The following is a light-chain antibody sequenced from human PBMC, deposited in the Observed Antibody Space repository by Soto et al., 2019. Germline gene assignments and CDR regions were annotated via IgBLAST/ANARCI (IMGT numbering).Light chain of an antibody. V-gene: IGLV1-44*01. CDR1: SSNIGSNT. Sequence: QSVLTQSPSASGTPGQRVTISCFGGSSNIGSNTVNWYQRLPGTAPSLLFYATKRPSGVPDRFSDSKSGTSASLVISGLQYEDEADDYCAAWDDSMSAYVFGTGTKLTVL. CDR2: AT. CDR3: AAWDDSMSAYV. J-gene: IGLJ1*01.